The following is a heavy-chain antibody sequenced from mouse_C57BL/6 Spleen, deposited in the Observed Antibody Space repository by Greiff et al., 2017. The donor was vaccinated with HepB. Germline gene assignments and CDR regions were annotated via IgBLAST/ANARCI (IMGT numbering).Heavy chain of an antibody. D-gene: IGHD1-1*01. CDR2: IDPSDSYT. V-gene: IGHV1-59*01. Sequence: QVQLQQPGAELVRPGTSVKLSCKASGYTFTSYWMHWVKQRPGQGLEWIGVIDPSDSYTNYNQKFKGKATLTVDTSSRTAYMQLRSLPSEDSAVYYCARKSYYGSSYGGYFDVWGTGTTVTVSS. CDR1: GYTFTSYW. J-gene: IGHJ1*03. CDR3: ARKSYYGSSYGGYFDV.